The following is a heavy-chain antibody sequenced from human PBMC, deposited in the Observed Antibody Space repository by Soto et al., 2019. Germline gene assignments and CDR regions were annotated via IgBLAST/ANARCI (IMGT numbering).Heavy chain of an antibody. Sequence: ASVKVSCKASGYTFTSYGISWVRQAPGQGLEWMGWISAYNGNTNYAQKLQGRVTMTTDTSTSTAYMELRSLRSDDTAVYYCARDPNSSSWYTHNYYYYYGMDFWGQGTTVTVSS. CDR3: ARDPNSSSWYTHNYYYYYGMDF. CDR1: GYTFTSYG. J-gene: IGHJ6*02. V-gene: IGHV1-18*01. D-gene: IGHD6-13*01. CDR2: ISAYNGNT.